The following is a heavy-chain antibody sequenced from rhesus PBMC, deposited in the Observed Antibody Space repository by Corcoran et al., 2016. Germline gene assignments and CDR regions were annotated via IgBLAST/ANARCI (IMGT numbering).Heavy chain of an antibody. CDR1: GYSISSGYY. J-gene: IGHJ2*01. CDR3: AREGSSWSEWDTVGTEWYFDL. D-gene: IGHD5-42*01. V-gene: IGHV4S14*01. CDR2: IYGRGGSN. Sequence: QVQLQESGPGLVKPSETLSLTCAVSGYSISSGYYWGWIRQPPGKGLEWIGSIYGRGGSNYLNPSLRARGALSVPTSRNQFSLKLSSGTAADTAVYYCAREGSSWSEWDTVGTEWYFDLWGPGTPITISS.